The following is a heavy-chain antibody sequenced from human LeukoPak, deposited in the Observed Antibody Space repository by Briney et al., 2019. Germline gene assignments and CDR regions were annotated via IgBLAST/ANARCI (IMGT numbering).Heavy chain of an antibody. CDR1: GGSLRTHY. CDR2: VYRSGNT. D-gene: IGHD3-9*01. J-gene: IGHJ6*02. V-gene: IGHV4-4*07. CDR3: ARDDFEYSVHYGMDV. Sequence: WETLSLTCSVSGGSLRTHYWSWIRQPAGKGLEGIGRVYRSGNTNYNPSLQSRVTMSLDTSKNQLSLSLRSVIAADTAVYYCARDDFEYSVHYGMDVWGQGTAVTVSS.